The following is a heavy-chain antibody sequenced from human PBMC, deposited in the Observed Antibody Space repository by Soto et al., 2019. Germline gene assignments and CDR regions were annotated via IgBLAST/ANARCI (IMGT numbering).Heavy chain of an antibody. J-gene: IGHJ6*02. CDR2: ISGSDNRT. D-gene: IGHD3-3*01. CDR1: AFTFRGYA. V-gene: IGHV3-23*01. Sequence: EVQLLQSGETLVWRGGSLRLYCAASAFTFRGYAMSWVRQAPGKGLEWVSTISGSDNRTYYADSVKGRFTISRDNSKNALYLQMNSPRAEDTAVYYCARIKDDLWRGMDGWGQGTTVTVSS. CDR3: ARIKDDLWRGMDG.